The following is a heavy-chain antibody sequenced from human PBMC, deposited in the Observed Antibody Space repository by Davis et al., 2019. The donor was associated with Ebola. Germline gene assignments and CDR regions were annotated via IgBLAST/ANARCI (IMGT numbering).Heavy chain of an antibody. J-gene: IGHJ4*02. CDR3: ARVFRSSSWADY. D-gene: IGHD6-13*01. CDR2: ISYDGSNK. Sequence: PGGSLRLSCAASGFTFSSYGMHWVRQAPGKGLEWVAVISYDGSNKYYADSVKGRFTISRDNSKNTLYLQMNSLRAEDTAVYYCARVFRSSSWADYWGQGTLVTVSS. V-gene: IGHV3-30*03. CDR1: GFTFSSYG.